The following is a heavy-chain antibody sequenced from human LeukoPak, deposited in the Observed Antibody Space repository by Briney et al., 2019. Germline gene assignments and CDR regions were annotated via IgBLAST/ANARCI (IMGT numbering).Heavy chain of an antibody. CDR2: IYYSGST. J-gene: IGHJ5*02. D-gene: IGHD3-10*01. CDR3: ARIFSARGGGYGSGSYPRFDP. Sequence: SETLSLTCTVSGGSISSSSYYWSWIRQPPGKGLEWIGYIYYSGSTNYNPSLKGRVTISVDTSKNQFSLKLSSVTAADTAVCYCARIFSARGGGYGSGSYPRFDPWGQGTLVTVSS. V-gene: IGHV4-61*01. CDR1: GGSISSSSYY.